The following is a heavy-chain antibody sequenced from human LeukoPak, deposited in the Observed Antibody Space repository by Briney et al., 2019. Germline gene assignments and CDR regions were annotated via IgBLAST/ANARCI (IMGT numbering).Heavy chain of an antibody. CDR3: ARDYYDGSAYYSYYEY. J-gene: IGHJ4*02. D-gene: IGHD3-22*01. V-gene: IGHV3-23*01. CDR1: GFTFSSYA. Sequence: PGGSLRLSCAASGFTFSSYAMSWVRQAPGKGLEWVSAISGSGGNTYYADSVKGRFTISRDNSKNTLYLQMNSLRAEDTAVYYCARDYYDGSAYYSYYEYWGQGTLVTVSS. CDR2: ISGSGGNT.